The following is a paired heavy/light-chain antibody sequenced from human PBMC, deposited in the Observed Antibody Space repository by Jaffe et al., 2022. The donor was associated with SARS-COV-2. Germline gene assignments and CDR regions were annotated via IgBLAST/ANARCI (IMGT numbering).Heavy chain of an antibody. D-gene: IGHD1-7*01. Sequence: EVQLVESGGGLVQPGGSLRLTCGASEFIFSHYWMNWVRQAPGKGLEWVANIDPGANQKHYVDSVRGRFTVFRDDAKNSLYLQMDSLRVEDTAVYYCASGNWNYLFDNWGQGTLVTVSS. J-gene: IGHJ4*02. CDR3: ASGNWNYLFDN. V-gene: IGHV3-7*03. CDR2: IDPGANQK. CDR1: EFIFSHYW.
Light chain of an antibody. CDR1: TSNIGSEY. CDR3: AAWDDSLSGPV. V-gene: IGLV1-47*01. J-gene: IGLJ2*01. Sequence: QSVLTQPPSASGTPGQRVIISCSGSTSNIGSEYVYWYQQLPGAAPKLIIYRNNQRPSGVPDRFSGSKSGTSASLAISGLRSEDEGDYYCAAWDDSLSGPVLGGGTKVTVL. CDR2: RNN.